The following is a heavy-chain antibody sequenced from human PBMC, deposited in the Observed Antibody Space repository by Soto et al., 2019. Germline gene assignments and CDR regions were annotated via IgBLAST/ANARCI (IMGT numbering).Heavy chain of an antibody. D-gene: IGHD3-16*02. J-gene: IGHJ3*02. Sequence: SETLSLTCTVSGGSISSGGYYWSWIRQHPGKGLEWIGYIYYSGSTHYNPSLKSRVTISVDTSKNQFSLKLSSVTAADTAVYYCAKGSIGFGGVIVRDAFDIWGQGTMVTVSS. CDR1: GGSISSGGYY. CDR3: AKGSIGFGGVIVRDAFDI. V-gene: IGHV4-31*03. CDR2: IYYSGST.